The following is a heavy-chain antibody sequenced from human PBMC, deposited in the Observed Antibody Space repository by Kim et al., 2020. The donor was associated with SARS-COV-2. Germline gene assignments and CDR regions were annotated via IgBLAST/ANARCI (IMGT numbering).Heavy chain of an antibody. CDR3: ARVIKGVHRGGSGNDAFDI. CDR1: GGTFSSYA. Sequence: SVKVSCKASGGTFSSYAISWVRQAPGQGLEWMGGIIPIFGTANYAQKFQGRVTITADESTSTAYMELSSLRSEDTAVYYCARVIKGVHRGGSGNDAFDIWGQGTMVTVSS. V-gene: IGHV1-69*13. J-gene: IGHJ3*02. CDR2: IIPIFGTA. D-gene: IGHD3-10*01.